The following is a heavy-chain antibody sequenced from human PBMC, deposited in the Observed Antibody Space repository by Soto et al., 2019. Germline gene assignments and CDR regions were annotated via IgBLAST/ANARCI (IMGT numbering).Heavy chain of an antibody. Sequence: QLQLQESGPGLVKPSETLSLTCNVSGVSISDTSYYWGWIRQPTGKVLEWIGTVYFTGKTFYNQSLKSRLTIAVERSKNQISLRLTSLTAADTAVYYCGRQAPYWGQGTLVAVCS. V-gene: IGHV4-39*01. J-gene: IGHJ4*02. CDR2: VYFTGKT. CDR1: GVSISDTSYY. CDR3: GRQAPY.